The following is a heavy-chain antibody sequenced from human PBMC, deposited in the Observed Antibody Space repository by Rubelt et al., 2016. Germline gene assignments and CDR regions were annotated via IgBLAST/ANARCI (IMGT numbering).Heavy chain of an antibody. CDR3: ARGAGYCSSTSCSSNWFDP. CDR1: GGSFSGYY. Sequence: QVQLQQWGAGLLKPSETLSLTCAVYGGSFSGYYWSWIRQPPGKGLEWIGEINHSGSTNYNPSLKSRVTISADKSNHHFSLNLSSVTAADTAVYYCARGAGYCSSTSCSSNWFDPWGQGTLVTVSS. CDR2: INHSGST. D-gene: IGHD2-2*01. J-gene: IGHJ5*02. V-gene: IGHV4-34*01.